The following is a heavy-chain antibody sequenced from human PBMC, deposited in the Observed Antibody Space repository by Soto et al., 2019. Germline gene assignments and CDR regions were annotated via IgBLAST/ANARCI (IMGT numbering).Heavy chain of an antibody. Sequence: PSETLSLTCTVSGGSISNGGYYWSWIRHHPGKGLEWIGYIYYSGITYYNPSLKSRVTISIDTSKNQFSLKLSSVTAADTAVYYCATHSGGARLDYWGQGTLVTVSS. CDR1: GGSISNGGYY. CDR2: IYYSGIT. CDR3: ATHSGGARLDY. J-gene: IGHJ4*02. D-gene: IGHD3-10*01. V-gene: IGHV4-31*03.